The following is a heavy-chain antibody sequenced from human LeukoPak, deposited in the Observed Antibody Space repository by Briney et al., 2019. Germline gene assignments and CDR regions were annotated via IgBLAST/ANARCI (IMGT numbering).Heavy chain of an antibody. CDR1: GGSFSGGSFSGYY. D-gene: IGHD6-13*01. CDR2: INHRGST. J-gene: IGHJ3*02. CDR3: ARRHSRGSSWSRAFDI. Sequence: SETLSLTCDVYGGSFSGGSFSGYYWSWIRQPPGKGLEWIGEINHRGSTNYNPSLKSRVTMSVDTSKNQFSLKLSSVTAADTAVYNCARRHSRGSSWSRAFDIWGQGTMVTVSS. V-gene: IGHV4-34*01.